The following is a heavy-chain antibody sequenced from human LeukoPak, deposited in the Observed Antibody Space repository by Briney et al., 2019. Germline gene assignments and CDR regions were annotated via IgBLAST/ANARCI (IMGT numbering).Heavy chain of an antibody. CDR1: GGSFSFYY. CDR2: INHSGST. CDR3: ARRESGSYIDY. J-gene: IGHJ4*02. Sequence: SETLSLTCGVSGGSFSFYYWSWIRQPPGKGLEWIGEINHSGSTNYNPSLKSRVTISVDTSKNQFSLKLSSVTAADTAVYYCARRESGSYIDYWGQGTLVTVSS. V-gene: IGHV4-34*01. D-gene: IGHD3-10*01.